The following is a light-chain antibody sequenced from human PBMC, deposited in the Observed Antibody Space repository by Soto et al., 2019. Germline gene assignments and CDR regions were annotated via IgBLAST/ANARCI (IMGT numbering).Light chain of an antibody. CDR3: CSHAGRYTYV. CDR1: SSDVSGYAS. CDR2: DVN. V-gene: IGLV2-11*01. J-gene: IGLJ1*01. Sequence: QSALTQPRSVSGSPGQSVTIPCTGSSSDVSGYASVSWYQQHPSKVPQLIIFDVNKRPSGVPDRFSGSKSGNTASLTISGLLAEDEAVYYCCSHAGRYTYVFGSGTKLTVL.